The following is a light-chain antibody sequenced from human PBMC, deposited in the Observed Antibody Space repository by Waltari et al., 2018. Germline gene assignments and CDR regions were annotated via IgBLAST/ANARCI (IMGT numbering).Light chain of an antibody. J-gene: IGLJ2*01. V-gene: IGLV3-19*01. CDR2: GNE. CDR3: SSRNGRASQVV. Sequence: SSGLTQAPAVSVALGQTNRLTCRGGSLRTSYAGWHQVKTGPAAVLVMFGNEKRPPGVPDRISGESSETTSSLIITGAQAEDEADYYCSSRNGRASQVVFAGGTKVTVL. CDR1: SLRTSY.